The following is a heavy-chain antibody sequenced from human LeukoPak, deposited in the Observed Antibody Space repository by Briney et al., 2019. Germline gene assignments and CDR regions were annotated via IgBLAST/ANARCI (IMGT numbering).Heavy chain of an antibody. Sequence: GGSLRLSCAASGFTFSSYWMSWVRQAPGKGLEWVANIKQDGSEKYYVDSVKGRFTISRDNAKNSLYLQMNSLRAEDTAVYYCAREGRGTMVRGVINAYWGQGTLVTVSS. CDR3: AREGRGTMVRGVINAY. V-gene: IGHV3-7*03. CDR2: IKQDGSEK. J-gene: IGHJ4*02. CDR1: GFTFSSYW. D-gene: IGHD3-10*01.